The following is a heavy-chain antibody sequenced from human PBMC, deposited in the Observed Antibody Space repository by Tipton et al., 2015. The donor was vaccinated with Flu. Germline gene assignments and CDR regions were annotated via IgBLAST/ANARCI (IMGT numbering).Heavy chain of an antibody. CDR3: ARDKRGGTARPHFDY. CDR2: VYYSGPT. J-gene: IGHJ4*02. V-gene: IGHV4-59*01. Sequence: LRLSCTVSGGSISGYYWSWIRQPPGQGLEWIGCVYYSGPTRYNSSLKSRVTISVDTSKNQFSLKLTSLTAADTAVYYCARDKRGGTARPHFDYWGQGILVTVSS. D-gene: IGHD6-6*01. CDR1: GGSISGYY.